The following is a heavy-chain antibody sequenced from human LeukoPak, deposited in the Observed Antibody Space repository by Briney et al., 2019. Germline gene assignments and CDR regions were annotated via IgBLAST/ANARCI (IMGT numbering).Heavy chain of an antibody. J-gene: IGHJ1*01. D-gene: IGHD3-22*01. V-gene: IGHV3-48*02. CDR2: ISSSSGTI. CDR3: ARAPLTTYYYDSSGYYPKYFQH. CDR1: GFTFSTYS. Sequence: PGGSLRLSCAASGFTFSTYSMNCVRQAPGKGLEWVSYISSSSGTIYYADSVKGRFTISRDSVKNSLYLQMNSLRDEDTAVYYCARAPLTTYYYDSSGYYPKYFQHWGQGTLVTVSS.